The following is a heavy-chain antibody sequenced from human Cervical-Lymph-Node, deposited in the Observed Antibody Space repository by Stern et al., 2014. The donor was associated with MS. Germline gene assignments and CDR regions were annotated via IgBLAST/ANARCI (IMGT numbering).Heavy chain of an antibody. CDR2: ISYDGSNK. D-gene: IGHD3-3*01. V-gene: IGHV3-30*18. J-gene: IGHJ5*02. Sequence: VQLVESGGGVVQPGRSLRLSCAASGFTFSVYGMHWVRQAPGKGLEWVALISYDGSNKSYADSVKGRFTLSRDNSKDTLYLQMNSLRSEDTAVYYCTKRESDFWSGGFAPWGQGTLVTVSS. CDR1: GFTFSVYG. CDR3: TKRESDFWSGGFAP.